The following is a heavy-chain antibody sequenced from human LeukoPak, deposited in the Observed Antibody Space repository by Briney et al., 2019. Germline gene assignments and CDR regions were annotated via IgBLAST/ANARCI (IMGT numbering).Heavy chain of an antibody. V-gene: IGHV4-39*07. Sequence: SETLSLTCTVSGGSISSRPYYWGWVRQPPGKGLEWIGSMYHSGSSYYNPSLKSRVIFSADTSKNQFSLKLSSVTAADTAVYYCARSSGSLFDYWGQGTLVTVSS. CDR3: ARSSGSLFDY. J-gene: IGHJ4*02. CDR1: GGSISSRPYY. D-gene: IGHD1-26*01. CDR2: MYHSGSS.